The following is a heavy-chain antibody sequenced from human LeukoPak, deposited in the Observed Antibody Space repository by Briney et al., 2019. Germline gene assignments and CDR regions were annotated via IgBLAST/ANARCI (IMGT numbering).Heavy chain of an antibody. V-gene: IGHV3-21*01. D-gene: IGHD4-17*01. CDR3: ARDRITVTHAPDY. Sequence: GGSLRLSCAASGFTFSSYSMNWVRQAPGKGLEWVSSISSSSSYIYYADSVKGRFTISRDNAKNSLYLQMNSLRAEDTAVYYCARDRITVTHAPDYWGQGTLVTVSS. CDR1: GFTFSSYS. CDR2: ISSSSSYI. J-gene: IGHJ4*02.